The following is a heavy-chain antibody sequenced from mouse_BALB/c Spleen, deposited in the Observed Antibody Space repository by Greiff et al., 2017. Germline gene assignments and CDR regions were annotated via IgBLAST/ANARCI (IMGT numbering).Heavy chain of an antibody. CDR3: NAFLLYNYYAMDY. CDR1: GYAFTNYL. J-gene: IGHJ4*01. Sequence: QVQLKQSGAELVRPGTSVKVSCKASGYAFTNYLIEWVKQRPGQGLEWIGVINPGSGGTNYNEKFKGKATMTADTSSNTAYLQLSSLTSEDTAVYYCNAFLLYNYYAMDYWGQGTSVTVSS. CDR2: INPGSGGT. V-gene: IGHV1-54*02. D-gene: IGHD2-1*01.